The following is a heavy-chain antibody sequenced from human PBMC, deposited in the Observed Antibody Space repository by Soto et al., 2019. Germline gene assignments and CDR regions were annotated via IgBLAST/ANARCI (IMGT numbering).Heavy chain of an antibody. V-gene: IGHV4-31*03. Sequence: PSESLSLTCTVSGGSISSGAYDWNWIRQHPXKALEWIGYIYYSASTYYNPSLQSRVSIAVDTSKNQFSLRLTSVTAADTAVYYCASNPSHFCSSDSYHAFDIWGQGTMVTVSS. CDR1: GGSISSGAYD. D-gene: IGHD2-2*01. CDR2: IYYSAST. J-gene: IGHJ3*02. CDR3: ASNPSHFCSSDSYHAFDI.